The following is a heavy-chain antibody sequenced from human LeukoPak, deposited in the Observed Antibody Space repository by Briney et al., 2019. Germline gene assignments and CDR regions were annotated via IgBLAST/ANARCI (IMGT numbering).Heavy chain of an antibody. CDR1: GGSFSGYY. V-gene: IGHV4-34*01. D-gene: IGHD3-3*01. CDR2: INHSGST. CDR3: ARAPRYYDFWSGYSSYYYYGMDV. Sequence: PSKTLSLTCAVYGGSFSGYYWSWIRQPPGKGLEWIGEINHSGSTNYNPSLKSRVTISVDTSKNQFSLKLSSVTAADTAVYYCARAPRYYDFWSGYSSYYYYGMDVWGQGTTVTVSS. J-gene: IGHJ6*02.